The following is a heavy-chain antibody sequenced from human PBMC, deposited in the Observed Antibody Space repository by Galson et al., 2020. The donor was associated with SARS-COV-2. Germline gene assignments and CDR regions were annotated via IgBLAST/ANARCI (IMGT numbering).Heavy chain of an antibody. CDR1: GFRFGSNW. CDR2: IKQDGTDR. J-gene: IGHJ4*02. CDR3: ARDEDGYNDF. Sequence: GESLKISCAASGFRFGSNWMSWVRQAPGKGLQWVANIKQDGTDRYYVDSVKGRFTISSDYGQNSVYLQMNNLRADDTAVYYCARDEDGYNDFWGQGTLVAVSS. V-gene: IGHV3-7*01. D-gene: IGHD5-12*01.